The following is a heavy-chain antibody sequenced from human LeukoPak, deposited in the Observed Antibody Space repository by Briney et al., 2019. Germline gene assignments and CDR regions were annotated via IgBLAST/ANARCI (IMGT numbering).Heavy chain of an antibody. CDR2: ISYSRST. D-gene: IGHD6-6*01. V-gene: IGHV4-59*01. Sequence: SETLSLTCTVSGGSITSYYWSWIRQPPGKGLEWIGYISYSRSTNYNPSLKSRATMSLDTSKNQFSLNLNSVTAADTAVYYCARGERPGCDYWGQGTLVTVYS. J-gene: IGHJ4*02. CDR3: ARGERPGCDY. CDR1: GGSITSYY.